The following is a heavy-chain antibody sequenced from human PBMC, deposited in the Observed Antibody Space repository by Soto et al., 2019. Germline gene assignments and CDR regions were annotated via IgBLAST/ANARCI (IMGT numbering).Heavy chain of an antibody. V-gene: IGHV3-33*01. CDR2: IVSDGSAI. Sequence: GESLKISCAVSGFPFSFYGFHWVRQSPGKGLEWLGVIVSDGSAIYHADSLEGRFFISRDNSKDILYLQMNSLRVEDTAVYYCARDDAFDNENGFDMWGQGTMVTVS. CDR1: GFPFSFYG. D-gene: IGHD3-3*02. CDR3: ARDDAFDNENGFDM. J-gene: IGHJ3*02.